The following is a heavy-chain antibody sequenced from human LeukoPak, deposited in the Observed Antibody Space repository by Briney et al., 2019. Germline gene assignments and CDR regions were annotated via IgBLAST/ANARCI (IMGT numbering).Heavy chain of an antibody. CDR3: AELGITMIGGV. CDR2: ISSSGSTI. CDR1: GFTFSSYA. D-gene: IGHD3-10*02. V-gene: IGHV3-48*03. Sequence: GGSLRLSCAASGFTFSSYAMSWVRQAPGKGLEWVSYISSSGSTIYYADPVKGRFTISRDNAKNSLYLQMNSLRAEDTAVYYCAELGITMIGGVWGKGTTVTTSS. J-gene: IGHJ6*04.